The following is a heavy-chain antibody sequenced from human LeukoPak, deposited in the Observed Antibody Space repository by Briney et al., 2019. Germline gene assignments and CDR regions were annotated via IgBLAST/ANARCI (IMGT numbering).Heavy chain of an antibody. CDR2: IKQDGSEK. V-gene: IGHV3-7*01. CDR3: ARDGAVDPYDDSSGYYLY. CDR1: GFTFSSYW. D-gene: IGHD3-22*01. J-gene: IGHJ4*02. Sequence: GGSLRLSCAASGFTFSSYWMSWVRQAPGKGLEWVANIKQDGSEKYYVDSVKGRFTISRDNAKNSLYLQMNSLRAEDTAVYYCARDGAVDPYDDSSGYYLYWGQGTLVTVPS.